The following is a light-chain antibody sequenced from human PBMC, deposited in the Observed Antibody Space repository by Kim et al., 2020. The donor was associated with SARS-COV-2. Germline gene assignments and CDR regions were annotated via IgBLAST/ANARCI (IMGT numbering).Light chain of an antibody. CDR1: SSDVGSYNL. CDR3: CSYAGSSTSVV. Sequence: QSALTQPASVSGSPGQSITISCTRTSSDVGSYNLVSWYQQHPGKAPKLMIYEVSKRPSGVSNRFSGSKSGNTASLTISGLQAEDEADYYCCSYAGSSTSVVFGGGTQLTVL. CDR2: EVS. J-gene: IGLJ2*01. V-gene: IGLV2-23*02.